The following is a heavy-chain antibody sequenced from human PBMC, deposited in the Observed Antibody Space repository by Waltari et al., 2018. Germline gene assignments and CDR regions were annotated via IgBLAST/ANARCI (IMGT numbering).Heavy chain of an antibody. J-gene: IGHJ4*02. D-gene: IGHD3-3*01. CDR1: GYSISSGYY. CDR3: ARHAEGYYLPEYYFDY. CDR2: IYHSGST. V-gene: IGHV4-38-2*01. Sequence: QVQLQESGPGLVKPSETLSLTCAVSGYSISSGYYWGWIRQPPGKGLEWIGSIYHSGSTSSHPSLKIRVTISVDTSKNQFSLKLSSVTAADTAVYYCARHAEGYYLPEYYFDYWGQGTLVTVSS.